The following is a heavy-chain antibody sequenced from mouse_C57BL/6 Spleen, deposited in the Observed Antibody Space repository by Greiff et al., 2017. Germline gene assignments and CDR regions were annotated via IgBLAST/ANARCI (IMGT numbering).Heavy chain of an antibody. D-gene: IGHD1-1*01. CDR1: GFTFSSYA. CDR2: ISDGGSYT. J-gene: IGHJ2*01. CDR3: ARGYYAEY. Sequence: EVHLVESGGGLVKPGGSLKLSCAASGFTFSSYAMSWVRQTPEKRLEWVATISDGGSYTYYPDNVQGRFTISRDNAKNNLYLQLSHLKSEDTAMYYCARGYYAEYWGQGTTLTVSS. V-gene: IGHV5-4*01.